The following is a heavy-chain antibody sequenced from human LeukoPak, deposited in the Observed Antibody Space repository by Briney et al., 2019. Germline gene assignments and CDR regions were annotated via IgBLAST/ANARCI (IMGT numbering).Heavy chain of an antibody. V-gene: IGHV3-74*01. CDR1: GFTFSSYW. J-gene: IGHJ4*02. D-gene: IGHD3-10*01. CDR2: IESDGSST. CDR3: ARGFGSGSSLPFDY. Sequence: GGSLRLSCAASGFTFSSYWMHWVRQAPGKGLVWVSRIESDGSSTSYADSVKGRFTISRDNAKNTLYLQMNSLRAEDTAVFYCARGFGSGSSLPFDYWGQGTLVIVSS.